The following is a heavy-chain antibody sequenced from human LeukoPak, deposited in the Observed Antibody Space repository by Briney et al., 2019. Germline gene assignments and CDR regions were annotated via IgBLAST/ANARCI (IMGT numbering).Heavy chain of an antibody. J-gene: IGHJ4*02. CDR1: GDSVSSAGYY. CDR2: IYYTGST. Sequence: PSETLSLTCTVSGDSVSSAGYYWSCIRQPPGKGLEWNGNIYYTGSTNYDPSLKSRVTISVDTSKNQFSLKLSSVTAADTAVYYCARWRTAMAHYYFDYWGQGTLVTVSS. CDR3: ARWRTAMAHYYFDY. V-gene: IGHV4-61*08. D-gene: IGHD5-18*01.